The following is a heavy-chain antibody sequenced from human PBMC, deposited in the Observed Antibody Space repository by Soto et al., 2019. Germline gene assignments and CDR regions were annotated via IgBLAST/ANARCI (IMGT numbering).Heavy chain of an antibody. CDR2: IDPSDSYT. Sequence: PGESLKISCKGSGYSFTSYWISWVRQMPGKGLEWMGRIDPSDSYTNYSPSFQGHVTISADKSISTAYLQWSSLKASDTAIYYCARHSLSRGYSYGGDGMDVWGQGTTVTVSS. J-gene: IGHJ6*02. CDR1: GYSFTSYW. CDR3: ARHSLSRGYSYGGDGMDV. V-gene: IGHV5-10-1*01. D-gene: IGHD5-18*01.